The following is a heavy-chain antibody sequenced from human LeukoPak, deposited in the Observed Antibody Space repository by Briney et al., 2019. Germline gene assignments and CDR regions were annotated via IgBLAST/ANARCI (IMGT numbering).Heavy chain of an antibody. CDR1: GYTFTGYY. Sequence: GASVEVSCKASGYTFTGYYMHWVRQAPGQGLEWMGWINPNSGGTNYAQKFQGRVTMTRDTSISTAYMELSRLRSDDTAVYYCVRVLYYDSSGYYFPVAFDIWGQGTMVTVSS. CDR3: VRVLYYDSSGYYFPVAFDI. V-gene: IGHV1-2*02. D-gene: IGHD3-22*01. J-gene: IGHJ3*02. CDR2: INPNSGGT.